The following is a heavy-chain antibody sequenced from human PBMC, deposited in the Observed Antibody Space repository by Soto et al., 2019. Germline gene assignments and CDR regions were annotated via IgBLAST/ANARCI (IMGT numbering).Heavy chain of an antibody. CDR2: IYYSGST. CDR1: GDSISSGGFS. CDR3: ARATFIRKGYYDATDYYYFDY. V-gene: IGHV4-30-2*06. Sequence: QLQLQESGSGLVKPSQTLSLTCAVSGDSISSGGFSWSWIRQSPGKGLELIGYIYYSGSTYYNPSLKSRVTISVDRSKNEFSLRLSSVTAADTAVYYCARATFIRKGYYDATDYYYFDYWGQGTLVTVSS. J-gene: IGHJ4*02. D-gene: IGHD3-22*01.